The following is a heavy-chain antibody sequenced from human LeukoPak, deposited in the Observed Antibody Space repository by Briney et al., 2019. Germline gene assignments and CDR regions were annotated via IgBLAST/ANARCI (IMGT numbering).Heavy chain of an antibody. V-gene: IGHV1-18*01. Sequence: ASVKVSCKASGYTFTSYGISWVRQAPGQGLEWMGWISVYNGNTNYAQKVQGRVTMTTDTSTNTAYMALRSLKSDDTAVYYCARDKGELLGPPDDNWFDPWGQGTLVTVSS. J-gene: IGHJ5*02. D-gene: IGHD1-7*01. CDR2: ISVYNGNT. CDR3: ARDKGELLGPPDDNWFDP. CDR1: GYTFTSYG.